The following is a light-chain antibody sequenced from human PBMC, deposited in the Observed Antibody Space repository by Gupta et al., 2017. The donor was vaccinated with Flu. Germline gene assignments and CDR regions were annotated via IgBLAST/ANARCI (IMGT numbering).Light chain of an antibody. CDR3: QQSYNTPFT. Sequence: GDRRTINGRASQTISDYLNWYQQRPGKSPKLLIYAESTWRSDVPARFSGSGSGTDFTLTISSLQPEDDATYYCQQSYNTPFTFGPGTKVDI. J-gene: IGKJ3*01. CDR2: AES. V-gene: IGKV1-39*01. CDR1: QTISDY.